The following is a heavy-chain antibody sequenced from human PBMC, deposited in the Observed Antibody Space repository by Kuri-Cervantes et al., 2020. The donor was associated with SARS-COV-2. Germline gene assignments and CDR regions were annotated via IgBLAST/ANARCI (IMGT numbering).Heavy chain of an antibody. D-gene: IGHD3-22*01. V-gene: IGHV4-34*01. CDR1: GGSFSGYY. CDR3: ARGRDYYDSSGYPDSEYFQH. Sequence: GSLRLSCADYGGSFSGYYWSWIRQPPGKGLEWIGEINHSGSTNYNPSLKSRVTISVDTSKNQFSLKLSSVTAADTAVYYCARGRDYYDSSGYPDSEYFQHWGQGTLVTVSS. CDR2: INHSGST. J-gene: IGHJ1*01.